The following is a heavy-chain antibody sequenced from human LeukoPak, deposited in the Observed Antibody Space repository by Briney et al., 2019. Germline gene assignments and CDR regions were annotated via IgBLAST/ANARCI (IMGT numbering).Heavy chain of an antibody. D-gene: IGHD1/OR15-1a*01. Sequence: ASVKVSCKPSGYTFTGYYMHWVRQAPGQGLEWMGWINPNSGGTNYAQKFQGRVTMTTDTSTITVYMEVSSLRSEDTAVYYCARWRTTYLDYWGQGTLVTVSS. CDR2: INPNSGGT. V-gene: IGHV1-2*02. CDR3: ARWRTTYLDY. CDR1: GYTFTGYY. J-gene: IGHJ4*02.